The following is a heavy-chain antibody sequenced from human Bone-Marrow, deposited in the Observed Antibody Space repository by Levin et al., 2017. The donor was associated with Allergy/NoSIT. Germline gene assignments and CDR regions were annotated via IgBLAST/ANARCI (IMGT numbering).Heavy chain of an antibody. CDR1: GLIFSNYA. CDR2: IICSGSNT. V-gene: IGHV3-23*01. D-gene: IGHD3-22*01. J-gene: IGHJ4*02. CDR3: AGYDTSGYHSSVAY. Sequence: PSETLSLTCAASGLIFSNYAMNWFLQAPGEGLEWVSQIICSGSNTHYADSLRGRFTFSRDNSNNTVSLHMNSLTAADTAVYYCAGYDTSGYHSSVAYWGQGTLVTVSS.